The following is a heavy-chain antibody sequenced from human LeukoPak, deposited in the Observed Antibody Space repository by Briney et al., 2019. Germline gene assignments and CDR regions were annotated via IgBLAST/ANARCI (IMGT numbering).Heavy chain of an antibody. J-gene: IGHJ4*02. CDR3: ARDGERCCSGGSCSHIGH. CDR2: MTEYGTEI. CDR1: GFMFSGFS. V-gene: IGHV3-7*01. D-gene: IGHD2-15*01. Sequence: GGSLRLSCAASGFMFSGFSMSWVRQTPGKGLEWVAKMTEYGTEIFYVDSVKGRFTISRDNAKNLLYLQMNSQRVEDTAVYYCARDGERCCSGGSCSHIGHWGQGTLVSVSS.